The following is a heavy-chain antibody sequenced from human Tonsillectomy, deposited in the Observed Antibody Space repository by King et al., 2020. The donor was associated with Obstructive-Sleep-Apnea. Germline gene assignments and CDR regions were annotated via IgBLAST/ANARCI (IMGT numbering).Heavy chain of an antibody. Sequence: VQLQESGPGLVKPSETLSLTCTVSGGSISSSNYYWGWIRQPPGKGLEWIGSVYYSGTTYYNPSLKSRVTISVDTSKNHFSLKLSSVTAADTAVYYCASKLGTYCSGGSCYFDSWGQRTLVTVSS. V-gene: IGHV4-39*02. J-gene: IGHJ4*02. D-gene: IGHD2-15*01. CDR2: VYYSGTT. CDR3: ASKLGTYCSGGSCYFDS. CDR1: GGSISSSNYY.